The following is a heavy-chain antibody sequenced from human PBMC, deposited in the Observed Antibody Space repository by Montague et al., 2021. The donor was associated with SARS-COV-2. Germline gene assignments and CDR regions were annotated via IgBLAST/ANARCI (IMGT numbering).Heavy chain of an antibody. J-gene: IGHJ6*02. V-gene: IGHV2-70*01. Sequence: PALVKPTQTLTLTCTFSGFSPSTSGMCVSWIRQPPGKALEWLALIDWDDDKYYSTSLKTRLTISKDTSKNQVVLTMTNMDPVDTATYYCARTSVEMATIGAYYYYGMDVWGQGTTVTVSS. CDR1: GFSPSTSGMC. D-gene: IGHD5-24*01. CDR3: ARTSVEMATIGAYYYYGMDV. CDR2: IDWDDDK.